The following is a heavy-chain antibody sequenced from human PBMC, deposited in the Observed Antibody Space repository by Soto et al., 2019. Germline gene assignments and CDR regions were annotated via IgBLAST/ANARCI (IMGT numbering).Heavy chain of an antibody. V-gene: IGHV1-69*06. D-gene: IGHD1-1*01. CDR2: IIPIFGTT. Sequence: SVKVSCKASGGTFSSYAISWVRQAPGQGLEWMGGIIPIFGTTNYAQKFQGRVTITADKSTSTAYMELSSLRSEDTAVYYCARVGKLMQLGAFDICGQGTMVTVSS. CDR3: ARVGKLMQLGAFDI. CDR1: GGTFSSYA. J-gene: IGHJ3*02.